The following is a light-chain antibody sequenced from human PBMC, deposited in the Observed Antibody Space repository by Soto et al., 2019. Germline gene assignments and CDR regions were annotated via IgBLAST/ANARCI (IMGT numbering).Light chain of an antibody. Sequence: EIVLTQYPGTLSLSPGESATISCRASQSVDSGYLVWYQHKTGQAPRLLISATSRRATGTPNRFSGGGSRPEFTLTISSLEPEDFLVYYCQPDVSAPRTFGQGRKVEIK. J-gene: IGKJ2*01. CDR2: ATS. CDR3: QPDVSAPRT. CDR1: QSVDSGY. V-gene: IGKV3-20*01.